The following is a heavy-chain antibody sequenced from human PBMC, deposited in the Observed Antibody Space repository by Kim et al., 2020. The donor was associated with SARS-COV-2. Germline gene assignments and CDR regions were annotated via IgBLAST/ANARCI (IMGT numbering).Heavy chain of an antibody. CDR2: ISYDGSNK. J-gene: IGHJ4*02. CDR1: GFTFSSYG. CDR3: AKARITMIVVDLYYFDY. V-gene: IGHV3-30*18. Sequence: GGSLRISCAASGFTFSSYGMHWVRQAPGKGLEWVAVISYDGSNKYYADSVKGRFTISRDNSKNTLYLQMNSLRAEDTAVYYCAKARITMIVVDLYYFDYWGQGTLVTVSS. D-gene: IGHD3-22*01.